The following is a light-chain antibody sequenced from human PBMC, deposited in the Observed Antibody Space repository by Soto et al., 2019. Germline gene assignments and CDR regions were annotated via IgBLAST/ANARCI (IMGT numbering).Light chain of an antibody. CDR1: QSVSSSY. CDR3: QQYGNSPPNT. V-gene: IGKV3-20*01. CDR2: GAS. J-gene: IGKJ2*01. Sequence: EIVLTQSPGTLSLSPGERATLFCRASQSVSSSYLAWYQQKPGQAPRVLIYGASSRATGIPDRFSGSGSGTEFTLTISRLEPEDFAVYFCQQYGNSPPNTFGQGTKVELK.